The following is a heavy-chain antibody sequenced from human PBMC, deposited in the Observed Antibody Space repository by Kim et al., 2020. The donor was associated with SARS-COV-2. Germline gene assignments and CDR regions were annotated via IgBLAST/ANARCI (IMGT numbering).Heavy chain of an antibody. D-gene: IGHD5-12*01. CDR2: IRRKANSYAT. V-gene: IGHV3-73*01. CDR1: GFTFSGSA. CDR3: TRHRADIVPSDC. J-gene: IGHJ4*02. Sequence: GGSLRLSCAASGFTFSGSAMHWVRQASGKGLEWVGRIRRKANSYATAYAASVKGRFTISRDDSKNTAYLQMNSLKTEDTAVYYCTRHRADIVPSDCWGQGTLVTVSS.